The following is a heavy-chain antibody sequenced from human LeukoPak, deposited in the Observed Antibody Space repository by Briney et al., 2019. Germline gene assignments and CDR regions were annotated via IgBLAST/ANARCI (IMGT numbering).Heavy chain of an antibody. Sequence: ASVKVSCKASGYTFTGYYVHWVRQAPGQGLEWMGWINPDSGGTNYAQKFQGRVTMTRDTSITTASMELSSLKPDDTAVYYCARDSCGGGGCHYWYFDLWGRGTLVTVSS. V-gene: IGHV1-2*02. CDR2: INPDSGGT. CDR1: GYTFTGYY. CDR3: ARDSCGGGGCHYWYFDL. D-gene: IGHD6-19*01. J-gene: IGHJ2*01.